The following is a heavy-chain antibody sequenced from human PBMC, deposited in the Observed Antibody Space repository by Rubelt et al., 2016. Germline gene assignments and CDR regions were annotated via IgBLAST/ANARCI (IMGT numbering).Heavy chain of an antibody. Sequence: QLQLQESGPGLVKPSETLSLTCTVSGGSISSSNYYWGWIRQPPGKGLEWIGSIYYSGSTYYNPSLKSRVTISVDTSKNQFSRKLSSVTAADTAVYYCARGRIASHYYYYYYGMDVWGQGTTVTVSS. V-gene: IGHV4-39*07. CDR3: ARGRIASHYYYYYYGMDV. CDR2: IYYSGST. CDR1: GGSISSSNYY. D-gene: IGHD2-15*01. J-gene: IGHJ6*02.